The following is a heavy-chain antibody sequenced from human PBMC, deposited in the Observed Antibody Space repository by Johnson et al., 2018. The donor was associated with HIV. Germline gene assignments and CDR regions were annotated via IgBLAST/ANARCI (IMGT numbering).Heavy chain of an antibody. CDR2: IRWAGAIT. CDR1: GVTFYHFA. D-gene: IGHD3-10*01. CDR3: ARAEIYEGRVGDFAFDL. V-gene: IGHV3-43D*03. J-gene: IGHJ3*01. Sequence: VQLVESGGGLVQPGRSLRLSCAASGVTFYHFAMHWVRQVPGNGLEWVSLIRWAGAITNYADSVKGRFTISRDNSRNYLYLQMKSLRAEDTALYYCARAEIYEGRVGDFAFDLWGRGTMVTVSS.